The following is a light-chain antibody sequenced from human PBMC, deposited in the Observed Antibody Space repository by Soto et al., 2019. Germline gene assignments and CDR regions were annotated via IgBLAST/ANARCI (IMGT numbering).Light chain of an antibody. CDR2: GAS. J-gene: IGKJ1*01. V-gene: IGKV3-20*01. Sequence: ETVLTQSPGTLSLSPGERATLSCRASQSVSSSYLAWYQQKPGQAPRLLIYGASTRATGIPDRFSGSGSGTGFPLTISRLEPEDFAVYYCQKYGSSPPSWTFGQGTKLDIK. CDR1: QSVSSSY. CDR3: QKYGSSPPSWT.